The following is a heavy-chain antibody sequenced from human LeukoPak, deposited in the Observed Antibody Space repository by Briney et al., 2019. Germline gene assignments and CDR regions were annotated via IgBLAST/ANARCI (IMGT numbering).Heavy chain of an antibody. D-gene: IGHD2-2*02. CDR1: GGSISSYY. Sequence: SETLSLTCTVSGGSISSYYWSWIRQPAGKGLEWIGRIYTSGSTDYNPSLKSRVTMSVDTSKNQFSLKLSSVTAADTAVYYCARGPRGHCSSISCYTFDYWGQGPLVTVSS. CDR2: IYTSGST. J-gene: IGHJ4*02. CDR3: ARGPRGHCSSISCYTFDY. V-gene: IGHV4-4*07.